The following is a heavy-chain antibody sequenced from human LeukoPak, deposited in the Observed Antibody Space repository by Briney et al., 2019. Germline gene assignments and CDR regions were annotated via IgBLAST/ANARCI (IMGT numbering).Heavy chain of an antibody. CDR2: IYYSGST. D-gene: IGHD1-7*01. Sequence: SESLSLTCTVSVGSISSSGDYWGWIRQPPGKGLEWIENIYYSGSTYYNPSLKSRVTISVDTSKNQFSLKLSSVTAADTAVYYCARGRNWNLHFDYWGQGTLVTVSS. CDR3: ARGRNWNLHFDY. CDR1: VGSISSSGDY. V-gene: IGHV4-39*01. J-gene: IGHJ4*02.